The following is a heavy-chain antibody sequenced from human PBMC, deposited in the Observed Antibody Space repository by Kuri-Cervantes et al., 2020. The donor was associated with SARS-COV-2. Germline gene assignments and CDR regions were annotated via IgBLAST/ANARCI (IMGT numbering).Heavy chain of an antibody. Sequence: GESLKISCAASGFTFSSYSMNWVRQAPGKGLEWVSSISSSSSYIYYADSVKGRFTISRDNAKNSLYPQMDSLRAEDTAVYYCATVSDYYDSSGYFLDFDYWGQGTLVTVSS. CDR1: GFTFSSYS. CDR2: ISSSSSYI. CDR3: ATVSDYYDSSGYFLDFDY. V-gene: IGHV3-21*01. D-gene: IGHD3-22*01. J-gene: IGHJ4*02.